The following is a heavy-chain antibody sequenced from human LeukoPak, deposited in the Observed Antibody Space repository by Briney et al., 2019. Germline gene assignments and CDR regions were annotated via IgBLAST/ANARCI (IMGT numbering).Heavy chain of an antibody. D-gene: IGHD2-2*01. V-gene: IGHV4-38-2*01. Sequence: SETLSLTCAVSGYSISSGYYWGWIRQPPGKGLEWIGIIYRSGSTYYNPSLKSRVTISVDTSKNQFSLKLKSVTAADTAVYYCERGSFVVIPAAMNLGLDNWGQGTLVTVSS. J-gene: IGHJ4*02. CDR1: GYSISSGYY. CDR3: ERGSFVVIPAAMNLGLDN. CDR2: IYRSGST.